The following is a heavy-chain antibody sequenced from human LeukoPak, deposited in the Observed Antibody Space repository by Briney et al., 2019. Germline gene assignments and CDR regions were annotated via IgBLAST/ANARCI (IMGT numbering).Heavy chain of an antibody. CDR2: MNPNSGNT. CDR3: ATVPGTSRPYYYYYMDV. Sequence: GASVKVSCKASGYTFTSYDINWVRQATGQGLEWMGWMNPNSGNTGYAQKFQGRVTMTRNTSISTAYMELSSLRSEDTAVYYCATVPGTSRPYYYYYMDVWGKGTTVTVSS. J-gene: IGHJ6*03. CDR1: GYTFTSYD. D-gene: IGHD1-1*01. V-gene: IGHV1-8*01.